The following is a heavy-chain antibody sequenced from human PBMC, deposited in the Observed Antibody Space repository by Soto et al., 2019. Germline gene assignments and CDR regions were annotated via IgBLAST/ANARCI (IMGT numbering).Heavy chain of an antibody. Sequence: SETLSLTCTVSGGSISIYYWSWIRQPPGKGLEWFGYIYYSGSTNYNPSLKSRVTISVDTSKNQFSLKLSSVTAADTAVYYCASARTYYYDSSGYYYSDAFDIWGQGTMVTVSS. D-gene: IGHD3-22*01. CDR1: GGSISIYY. CDR3: ASARTYYYDSSGYYYSDAFDI. V-gene: IGHV4-59*08. J-gene: IGHJ3*02. CDR2: IYYSGST.